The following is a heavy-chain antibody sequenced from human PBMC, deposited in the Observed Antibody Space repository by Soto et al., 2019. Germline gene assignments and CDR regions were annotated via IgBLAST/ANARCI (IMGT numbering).Heavy chain of an antibody. CDR1: GYTLSNYG. CDR2: SSTYNGNT. D-gene: IGHD3-3*01. Sequence: QAQLVQSGAEMKKPGASVKVSCKASGYTLSNYGISWVRQAPGQGLEWMGWSSTYNGNTKYAKKFKGRVTMTTDTSTSTAYMELRSLRSDDTAVYYCVRDHHDFSSDYHYYRMDVWGKGTTFTVSS. CDR3: VRDHHDFSSDYHYYRMDV. V-gene: IGHV1-18*01. J-gene: IGHJ6*04.